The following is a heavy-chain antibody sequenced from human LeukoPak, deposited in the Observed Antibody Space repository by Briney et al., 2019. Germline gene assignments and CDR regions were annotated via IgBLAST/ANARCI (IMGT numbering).Heavy chain of an antibody. Sequence: SETLSLTCTVSGASISSSTYYWGWIRQPPGKGPEWIGNFYDRGSTWYNPSGKSRVTISGETCKNQFSLKLTSVTAADTAVYYCARHSRPGYGDYVNAFDIWGQGTMVTVSS. CDR3: ARHSRPGYGDYVNAFDI. J-gene: IGHJ3*02. V-gene: IGHV4-39*01. CDR2: FYDRGST. CDR1: GASISSSTYY. D-gene: IGHD5-12*01.